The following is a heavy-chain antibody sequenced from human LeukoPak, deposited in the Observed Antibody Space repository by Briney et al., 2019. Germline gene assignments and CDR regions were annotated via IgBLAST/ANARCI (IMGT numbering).Heavy chain of an antibody. CDR3: ARVPWLYRSGWYPFDY. D-gene: IGHD6-19*01. Sequence: SETLSLTCAVYGGSFSGYYWSWIRQPPGKGLEWIGEINHSGSTNYNPSLKSRVTISVDTSKNQFSLKLSSVTAADTAVYYCARVPWLYRSGWYPFDYWGQGTLVTVSS. CDR1: GGSFSGYY. J-gene: IGHJ4*02. V-gene: IGHV4-34*01. CDR2: INHSGST.